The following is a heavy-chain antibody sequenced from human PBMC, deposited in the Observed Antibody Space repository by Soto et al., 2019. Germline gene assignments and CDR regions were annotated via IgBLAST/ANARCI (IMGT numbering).Heavy chain of an antibody. CDR2: FYDLDGT. V-gene: IGHV3-53*01. CDR3: ATWHLQEHAYDV. D-gene: IGHD4-4*01. CDR1: GLTGSGKNY. Sequence: DVQLVESGGGLIQPGGSLRLSCAVSGLTGSGKNYVAWVRQAPGKGLEGVSGFYDLDGTYYADSLKGRFTTSGDSSRTIVYLQMNGLRPEDTAVYYCATWHLQEHAYDVWGQGTTVTVSS. J-gene: IGHJ3*01.